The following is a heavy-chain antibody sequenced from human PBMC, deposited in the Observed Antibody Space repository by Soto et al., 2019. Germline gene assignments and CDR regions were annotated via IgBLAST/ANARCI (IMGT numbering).Heavy chain of an antibody. V-gene: IGHV3-23*01. CDR1: GFTFRDHA. D-gene: IGHD3-22*01. J-gene: IGHJ5*02. CDR2: ISANGGSI. Sequence: EAQLLASGGGLVQPGGSLRLSCVGSGFTFRDHAMRWVRQAPGRGLEWVSAISANGGSIQHADSVKGRFSVSRDNAKNTVYLQMDNLRTEDSAVYYCAKDRYYDTPGWFDPWVQGSRVIVSS. CDR3: AKDRYYDTPGWFDP.